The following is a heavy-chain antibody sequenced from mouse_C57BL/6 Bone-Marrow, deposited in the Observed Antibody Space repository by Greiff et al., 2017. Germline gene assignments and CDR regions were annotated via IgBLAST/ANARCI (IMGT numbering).Heavy chain of an antibody. D-gene: IGHD2-5*01. V-gene: IGHV3-6*01. CDR3: ARGGYSNYEWYFDV. CDR1: GYSITSGYY. Sequence: EVQLKESGPGLVKPSQSLSLTCSVTGYSITSGYYWNWIRQFPGNKLEWMGYISYDGSNNYNPSLKNRISITRDTSKNQFFLKLNSVTTEDTATYYCARGGYSNYEWYFDVWGTGTTVTVSS. CDR2: ISYDGSN. J-gene: IGHJ1*03.